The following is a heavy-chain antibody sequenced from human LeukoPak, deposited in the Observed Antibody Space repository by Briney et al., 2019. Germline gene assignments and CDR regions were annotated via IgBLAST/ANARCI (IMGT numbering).Heavy chain of an antibody. Sequence: SETLSLTCTVSGGSIGSGTYYWGWLRQSPGKGLEWIGEINHSGSTNYNPSLKSRVTISVETSKNQFSLKLSSVTAADTAVYYCARRPAYYYDSSGYPIDYWGQGTLVTVSS. V-gene: IGHV4-39*07. D-gene: IGHD3-22*01. CDR2: INHSGST. CDR1: GGSIGSGTYY. CDR3: ARRPAYYYDSSGYPIDY. J-gene: IGHJ4*02.